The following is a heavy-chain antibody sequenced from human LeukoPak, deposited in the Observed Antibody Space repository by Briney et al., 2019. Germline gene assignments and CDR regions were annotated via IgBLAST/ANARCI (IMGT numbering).Heavy chain of an antibody. CDR2: ISYDGNYK. D-gene: IGHD2-15*01. J-gene: IGHJ5*02. Sequence: PGRSLRLSCAASGFTFSDYAMHWVRQAPGKGLEWVAVISYDGNYKYSADSMKGRFTVSRDNSKNMPYLQMNSLRPEDTAVYYCARDPLTDCSGGSCYSEGFDPWGQGTLVTVSS. CDR3: ARDPLTDCSGGSCYSEGFDP. V-gene: IGHV3-30-3*01. CDR1: GFTFSDYA.